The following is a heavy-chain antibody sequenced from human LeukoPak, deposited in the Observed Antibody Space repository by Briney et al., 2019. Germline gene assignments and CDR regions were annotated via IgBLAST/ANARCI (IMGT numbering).Heavy chain of an antibody. Sequence: GGSLRLSCTASGYTFNSYAMSWVRQAPGKGLEWVSGISGSGTSTYYADSVKGRFTIPRDNSKNTLYLQMNSLRVEDTALYYCAKEPASGSCFDYWGQGTLVTVSS. CDR3: AKEPASGSCFDY. V-gene: IGHV3-23*01. CDR2: ISGSGTST. J-gene: IGHJ4*02. D-gene: IGHD3-10*01. CDR1: GYTFNSYA.